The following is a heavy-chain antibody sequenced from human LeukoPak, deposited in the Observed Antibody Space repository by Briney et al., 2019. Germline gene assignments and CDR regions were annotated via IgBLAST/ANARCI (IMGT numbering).Heavy chain of an antibody. D-gene: IGHD4-17*01. CDR1: GFTFSAYA. CDR2: ISGSGGNT. Sequence: PGGSLRLSCAASGFTFSAYAMSWVRQAPGKGLEWVSSISGSGGNTFYADSVKGRFTISRDNSKNTLYLQMNSLRAEDTAAYHCAIGRNADGDAALEYWGQGTLVTVSS. V-gene: IGHV3-23*01. CDR3: AIGRNADGDAALEY. J-gene: IGHJ4*02.